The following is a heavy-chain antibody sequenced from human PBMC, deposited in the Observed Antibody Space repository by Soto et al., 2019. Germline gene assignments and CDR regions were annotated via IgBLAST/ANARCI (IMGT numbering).Heavy chain of an antibody. CDR3: APTLAAGFLGYGLDA. Sequence: SGPTLVNPTQTLTLTCTFSGFSLSTSGMCVSWIRQPPGKALEWLALIDWDDDKYYSTSLKTRLTISKDTSKNQVVLTMTNMDPVDKATYYCAPTLAAGFLGYGLDAWGQGTTVTV. J-gene: IGHJ6*02. CDR2: IDWDDDK. V-gene: IGHV2-70*01. CDR1: GFSLSTSGMC. D-gene: IGHD6-13*01.